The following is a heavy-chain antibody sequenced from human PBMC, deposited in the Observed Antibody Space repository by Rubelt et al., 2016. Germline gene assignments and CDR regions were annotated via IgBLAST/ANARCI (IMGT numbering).Heavy chain of an antibody. CDR1: GYTFTSYA. CDR3: ARVGTAMVTT. D-gene: IGHD5-18*01. CDR2: INAGNGNT. V-gene: IGHV1-3*01. J-gene: IGHJ5*02. Sequence: QVQLVQSGAEVKKPGASVKVSCKASGYTFTSYAMHWVRQAPGHRLEWMGWINAGNGNTKCSKKFQGRVTITADKSTSTAYMELSSLRSEETAGYYCARVGTAMVTTWGQGTLVTVSS.